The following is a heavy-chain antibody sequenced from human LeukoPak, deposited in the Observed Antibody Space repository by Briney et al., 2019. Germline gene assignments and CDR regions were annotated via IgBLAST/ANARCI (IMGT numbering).Heavy chain of an antibody. D-gene: IGHD3-22*01. V-gene: IGHV3-23*01. CDR1: GFTFSRFA. CDR3: AKDGNYLDSSGYLIPFDY. CDR2: ISGSDRTT. J-gene: IGHJ4*02. Sequence: GGSLRLSCEASGFTFSRFAMSWVRQAPGKGPEWVSSISGSDRTTYYADSVKGRFTISRDNSKNILYLQMNSLRADDTALYYCAKDGNYLDSSGYLIPFDYWGLGTLVTVSS.